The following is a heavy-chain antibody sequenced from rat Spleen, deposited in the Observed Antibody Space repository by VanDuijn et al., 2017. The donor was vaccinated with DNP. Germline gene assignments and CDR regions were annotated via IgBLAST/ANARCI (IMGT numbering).Heavy chain of an antibody. Sequence: EVQLVESGGGPVQPGRSLKLSCVASGFIFSNYWMTWIRQAPGKGLEWVATISTSGSTYYPDSVKGRFTISRDDAKSTLYLQMNSLRSEDTATYYCTRYNSGYFFDYWGQGVMVTVSS. CDR1: GFIFSNYW. V-gene: IGHV5-31*01. CDR3: TRYNSGYFFDY. CDR2: ISTSGST. D-gene: IGHD4-3*01. J-gene: IGHJ2*01.